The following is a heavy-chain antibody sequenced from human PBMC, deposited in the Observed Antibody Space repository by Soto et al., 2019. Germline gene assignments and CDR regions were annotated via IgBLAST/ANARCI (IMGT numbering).Heavy chain of an antibody. CDR3: ASSHSFDGSIYHYYFDF. J-gene: IGHJ4*02. CDR2: IYASGAT. Sequence: SETLSLTCTVSGGSISTYYWSWIRQPPGGTLEWIGYIYASGATTYNPSLESRVTMSVDMPNNEFSLELTSLTAADTAVYYCASSHSFDGSIYHYYFDFWGQGTLVTVSA. CDR1: GGSISTYY. V-gene: IGHV4-59*01. D-gene: IGHD3-10*01.